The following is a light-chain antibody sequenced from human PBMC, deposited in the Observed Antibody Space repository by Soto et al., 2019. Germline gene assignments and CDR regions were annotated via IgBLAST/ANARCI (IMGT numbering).Light chain of an antibody. Sequence: DIVMTQTPLSLPVTPRGSASISCTSSQSLFESAEGNTYLDWYVQKPGQSPQRLIYTLASRASGVPDRFSGIGSSTDFTLKISRVEAEDVGVYYCRQRREFPITFGQGTRLEIK. V-gene: IGKV2-40*01. J-gene: IGKJ5*01. CDR1: QSLFESAEGNTY. CDR3: RQRREFPIT. CDR2: TLA.